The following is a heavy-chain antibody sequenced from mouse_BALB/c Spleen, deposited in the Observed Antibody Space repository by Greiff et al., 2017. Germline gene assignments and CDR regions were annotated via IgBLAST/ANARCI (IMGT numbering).Heavy chain of an antibody. D-gene: IGHD1-2*01. CDR3: ARSGIYSLLRLYAMDY. CDR2: ISYSGST. J-gene: IGHJ4*01. Sequence: DVQLVESGPGLVKPSQSLSLTCTVTGYSITSDYAWTWIRQFPGNKLEWMGYISYSGSTSYNPSLKSRISITRDTSKNQFFLQLNSVTTEDTATYYCARSGIYSLLRLYAMDYWGQGTSVTVSS. CDR1: GYSITSDYA. V-gene: IGHV3-2*02.